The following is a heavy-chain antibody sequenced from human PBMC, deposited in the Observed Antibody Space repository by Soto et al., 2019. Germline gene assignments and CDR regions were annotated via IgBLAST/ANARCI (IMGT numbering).Heavy chain of an antibody. CDR2: IYHSGST. J-gene: IGHJ4*02. CDR1: GGSISSSNW. Sequence: QVQLQESGPGLVKPSGTLSLTCDVSGGSISSSNWWSWVRHPPGKGLEWIGEIYHSGSTNYNPSLKSRVTISVDKSKNQFSLKLSSVTAADTAVYYCARARPLYSRSWYIDYWGQGTLVTVSS. D-gene: IGHD6-13*01. CDR3: ARARPLYSRSWYIDY. V-gene: IGHV4-4*02.